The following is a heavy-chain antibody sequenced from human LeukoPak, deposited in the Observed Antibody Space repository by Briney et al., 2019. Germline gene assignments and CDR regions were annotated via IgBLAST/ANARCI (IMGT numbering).Heavy chain of an antibody. CDR3: ARVGNY. Sequence: SETLSLTCAVYGGSFSGYYWSWIRQPPGKGLEWIGAINHSGSTNYNPSLKSRVTISVDTSKNQFSLKLSSVTAADTAVYYCARVGNYWGQGTLVTVSS. CDR2: INHSGST. V-gene: IGHV4-34*01. J-gene: IGHJ4*02. D-gene: IGHD1-26*01. CDR1: GGSFSGYY.